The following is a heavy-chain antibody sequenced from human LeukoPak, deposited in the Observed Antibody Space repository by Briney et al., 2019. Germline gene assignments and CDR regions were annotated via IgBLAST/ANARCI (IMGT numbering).Heavy chain of an antibody. CDR2: INSDGSST. J-gene: IGHJ4*02. CDR3: ARVNYDSSGYHYFFDD. CDR1: GFTFSSYW. Sequence: GGSLRLSCAASGFTFSSYWMHWVRQAPGKGLVWVSRINSDGSSTSHADSVKGRFTISRDNAKNTLYLQMNSLRAEDTALYYCARVNYDSSGYHYFFDDWGQGTLVTVSS. D-gene: IGHD3-22*01. V-gene: IGHV3-74*01.